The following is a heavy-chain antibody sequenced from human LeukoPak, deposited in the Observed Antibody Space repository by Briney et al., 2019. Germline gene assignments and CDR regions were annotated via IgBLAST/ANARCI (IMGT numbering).Heavy chain of an antibody. D-gene: IGHD3-22*01. Sequence: GGSLRLSCAASGFTFSSYEMNWVRQAPGKGLEWVSYISSSSITIYYADSVKGRFTISRDNAKNSLYLQMNSLRAEDTAVYYCARVTWDSSGYPSPDYWGQGTLVTVSS. CDR2: ISSSSITI. CDR3: ARVTWDSSGYPSPDY. CDR1: GFTFSSYE. V-gene: IGHV3-48*03. J-gene: IGHJ4*02.